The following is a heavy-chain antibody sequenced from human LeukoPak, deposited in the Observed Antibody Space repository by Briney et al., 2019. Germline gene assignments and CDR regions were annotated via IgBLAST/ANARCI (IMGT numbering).Heavy chain of an antibody. V-gene: IGHV1-46*01. CDR1: GYTFTNFY. CDR3: ARDLNPQSIGMRAFDI. D-gene: IGHD1-14*01. CDR2: INPTTGST. J-gene: IGHJ3*02. Sequence: GASVKVSCKASGYTFTNFYLHWVRQAPGQGLEWMGMINPTTGSTTYAQKLQGRVTMTRDMSTSTVYMELSSLRSEDTAVYFCARDLNPQSIGMRAFDIWGQGTMVTASS.